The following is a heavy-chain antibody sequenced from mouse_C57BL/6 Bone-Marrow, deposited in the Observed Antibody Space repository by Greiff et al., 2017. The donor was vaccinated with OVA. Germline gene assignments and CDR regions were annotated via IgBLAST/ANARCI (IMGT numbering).Heavy chain of an antibody. D-gene: IGHD4-1*01. V-gene: IGHV1-80*01. Sequence: QVQLKQSGAELVKPGASVKISCKASGYAFSSYWMNWVKQRPGKGLEWIGQIYPGDGDTNYNGKFKGKATLTADKSSSTAYMQLSSLTSEDSAVYFCARAGTRGAMDYWGQGTSVTVSS. CDR2: IYPGDGDT. CDR3: ARAGTRGAMDY. CDR1: GYAFSSYW. J-gene: IGHJ4*01.